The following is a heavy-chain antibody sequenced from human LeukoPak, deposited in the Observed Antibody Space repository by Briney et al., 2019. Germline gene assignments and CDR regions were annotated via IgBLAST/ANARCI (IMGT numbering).Heavy chain of an antibody. V-gene: IGHV4-4*07. Sequence: SETLSLTCTVSGGSISSYYWSWIRQPAGKGLEWIGRIYTSGSTNYNPSLKSRVTMSVGTSKNQFSLKLSSVTAADTAVYYCARVSKLGYCTNGVCYTPYYFDYWGQGTLVTVSS. J-gene: IGHJ4*02. D-gene: IGHD2-8*01. CDR2: IYTSGST. CDR1: GGSISSYY. CDR3: ARVSKLGYCTNGVCYTPYYFDY.